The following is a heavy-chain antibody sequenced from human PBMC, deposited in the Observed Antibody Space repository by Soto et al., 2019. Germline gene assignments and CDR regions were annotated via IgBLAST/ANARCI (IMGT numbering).Heavy chain of an antibody. CDR1: GYTFTSYG. D-gene: IGHD6-13*01. Sequence: QVQLVQSGAEVKKPGASVKVSCKASGYTFTSYGISWVRQAPGQGLEWRGWISAYNGNTNYAQKLQGRVTMTTDTSTSTAYMELRSLRSDDTAVYYCARSLWKQLDPDDAFEIWGQGTMVTVSS. V-gene: IGHV1-18*01. J-gene: IGHJ3*02. CDR2: ISAYNGNT. CDR3: ARSLWKQLDPDDAFEI.